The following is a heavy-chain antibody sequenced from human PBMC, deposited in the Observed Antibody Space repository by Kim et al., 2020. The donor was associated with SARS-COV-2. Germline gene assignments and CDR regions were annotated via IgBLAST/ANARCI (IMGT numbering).Heavy chain of an antibody. Sequence: GGSLRLSCAASGFTFSSYAMHWVRQAPGKGLEWVAVISYDGSNKYYADSVKGRFTISRDNSKNTLYLQMNSLRAEDTAVYYCARKEADYGDYVGAFDIWGQGTMVTVSS. CDR1: GFTFSSYA. D-gene: IGHD4-17*01. CDR3: ARKEADYGDYVGAFDI. J-gene: IGHJ3*02. V-gene: IGHV3-30-3*01. CDR2: ISYDGSNK.